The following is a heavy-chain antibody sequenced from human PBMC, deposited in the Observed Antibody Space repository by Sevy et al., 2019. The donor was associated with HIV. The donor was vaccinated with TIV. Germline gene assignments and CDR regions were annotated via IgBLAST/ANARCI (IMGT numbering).Heavy chain of an antibody. D-gene: IGHD1-26*01. CDR1: GFTFSNAW. CDR3: TTEEWELPYYYYYMDV. Sequence: GGFLRLSCAASGFTFSNAWMSWVRQAPGKGLEWVGRIKSKTDGGTTYYAAPVKGRFTISRDDSKNTLYLQMNSLKTEDTAVYYCTTEEWELPYYYYYMDVWGKGTTVTVSS. V-gene: IGHV3-15*01. CDR2: IKSKTDGGTT. J-gene: IGHJ6*03.